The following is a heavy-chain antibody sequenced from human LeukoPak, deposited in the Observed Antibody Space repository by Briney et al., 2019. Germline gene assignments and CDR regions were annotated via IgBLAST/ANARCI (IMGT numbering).Heavy chain of an antibody. CDR3: ARVRYYYDSSGYCDFDY. J-gene: IGHJ4*02. CDR1: GGTFSSYA. D-gene: IGHD3-22*01. Sequence: SVKVSCKASGGTFSSYAISWVRQAPGQGLEWMGGIISIFGTANYAQKFQGRVTITADESTSTAYMELSSLRSEDTAVYYCARVRYYYDSSGYCDFDYWGQGTLVTVSS. CDR2: IISIFGTA. V-gene: IGHV1-69*13.